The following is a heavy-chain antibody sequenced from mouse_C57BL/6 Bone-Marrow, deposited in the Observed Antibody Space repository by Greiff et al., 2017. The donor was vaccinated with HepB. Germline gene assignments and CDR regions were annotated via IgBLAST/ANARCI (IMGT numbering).Heavy chain of an antibody. D-gene: IGHD2-12*01. CDR3: ARDYSAMDY. Sequence: EVQVVESGGGLVKPGGSLKLSCAASGFTFSDYGMHWVLQAPEKGLEWVAYISSGSSTIYYADTVKGRFTISRDNAKNTLFLQMTSLRSEDTAMYYCARDYSAMDYWGQGTSVTVSS. J-gene: IGHJ4*01. V-gene: IGHV5-17*01. CDR2: ISSGSSTI. CDR1: GFTFSDYG.